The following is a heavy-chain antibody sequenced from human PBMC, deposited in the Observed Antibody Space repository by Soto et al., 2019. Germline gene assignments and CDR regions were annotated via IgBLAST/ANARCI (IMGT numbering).Heavy chain of an antibody. CDR1: GGTFSSYP. CDR3: ARPTSTGTTSGYYFDY. CDR2: IIPIPDIT. V-gene: IGHV1-69*02. Sequence: QVQLVQSGAEVKKPGSSVKVSCKASGGTFSSYPISWVRQAAGQGLEWMGRIIPIPDITDYAQRFQGRVTITAAKSTSTGYMELSSMSSDDTAVYYCARPTSTGTTSGYYFDYWGQGTLVTVSS. D-gene: IGHD1-7*01. J-gene: IGHJ4*02.